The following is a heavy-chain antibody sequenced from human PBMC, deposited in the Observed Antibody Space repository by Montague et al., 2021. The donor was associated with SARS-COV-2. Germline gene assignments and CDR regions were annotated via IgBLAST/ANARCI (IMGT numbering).Heavy chain of an antibody. CDR2: IYYSGST. CDR1: GGSISSSSYY. Sequence: SETLSLTCTVSGGSISSSSYYWVWLRQPPGKGLEWIGCIYYSGSTYSNPPLKSRVTISAATSKNQFSLKLSSVTAAATAVYYCARLVETYYYYYGMDVWGQGTTVTVSS. J-gene: IGHJ6*02. CDR3: ARLVETYYYYYGMDV. V-gene: IGHV4-39*01. D-gene: IGHD2-21*02.